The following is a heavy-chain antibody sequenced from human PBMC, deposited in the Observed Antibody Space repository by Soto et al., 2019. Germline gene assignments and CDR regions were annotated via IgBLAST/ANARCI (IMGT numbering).Heavy chain of an antibody. CDR1: GFTFSSYG. D-gene: IGHD3-10*01. J-gene: IGHJ6*02. CDR2: ISYDGSNK. Sequence: PGWSLRLSCAASGFTFSSYGMHWVRQAPGKGLEWVAVISYDGSNKYYADSVKGRFTISRDNSKNTLYLQMNSLRAEDTAVYYCAKHMRSLWFGESQHDYWYYGMDVWGQGTTVTGSS. CDR3: AKHMRSLWFGESQHDYWYYGMDV. V-gene: IGHV3-30*18.